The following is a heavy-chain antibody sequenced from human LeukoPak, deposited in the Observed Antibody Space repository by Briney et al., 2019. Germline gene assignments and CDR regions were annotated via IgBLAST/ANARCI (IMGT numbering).Heavy chain of an antibody. CDR2: INQGGSDK. CDR3: TRNRSRAEDD. V-gene: IGHV3-7*01. J-gene: IGHJ4*02. CDR1: GFTFSGGW. D-gene: IGHD1-14*01. Sequence: GGSLRLSCAASGFTFSGGWMRWVRQAPGKGLEWVANINQGGSDKYYVDSVKGRFTISRDNANNLLYLQMNSLRGEDTAVYYCTRNRSRAEDDWGQGTLVTVSS.